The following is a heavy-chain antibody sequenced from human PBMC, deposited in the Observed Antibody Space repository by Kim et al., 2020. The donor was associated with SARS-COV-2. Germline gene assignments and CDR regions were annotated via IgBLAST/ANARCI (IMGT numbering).Heavy chain of an antibody. D-gene: IGHD4-17*01. Sequence: GGSLRLSCVASGFSISTYAMSWVRQAPGKGLEWVSGSSGRGGASTFYADSVKGSFTISRDNSKNTVYLQMNSLRAEDTAVYYCARDGSTNYGPSGPPFDGGGQGTQVSVSA. CDR2: SSGRGGAST. V-gene: IGHV3-23*01. J-gene: IGHJ4*02. CDR1: GFSISTYA. CDR3: ARDGSTNYGPSGPPFDG.